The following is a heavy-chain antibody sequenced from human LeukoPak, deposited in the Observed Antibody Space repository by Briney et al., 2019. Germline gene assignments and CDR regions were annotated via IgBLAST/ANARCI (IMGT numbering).Heavy chain of an antibody. J-gene: IGHJ4*02. V-gene: IGHV3-74*01. D-gene: IGHD6-19*01. CDR1: GFTFSSYW. Sequence: PGGSLRLSCAASGFTFSSYWMHWVRQAPGKGLVWVSRINSDGSSTSYADSVKGRFTISRDNAKNTLYLQMNSLRAEDTAVYYCARGRAVAGIGLPDWGQGTLVTVSS. CDR2: INSDGSST. CDR3: ARGRAVAGIGLPD.